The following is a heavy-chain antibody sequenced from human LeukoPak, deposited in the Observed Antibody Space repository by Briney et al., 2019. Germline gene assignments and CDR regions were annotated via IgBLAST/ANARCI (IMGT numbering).Heavy chain of an antibody. D-gene: IGHD3-16*01. CDR2: IKQDGSEK. Sequence: GGSLRLSCAASGFTVSSNYMSWVRQAPGKGLEWVANIKQDGSEKYYVDSVKGRFTISRDNAKNSLYLQMNSLRAEDTAVYYCARGGRLADYWGQGTLVTVSS. CDR3: ARGGRLADY. V-gene: IGHV3-7*01. J-gene: IGHJ4*02. CDR1: GFTVSSNY.